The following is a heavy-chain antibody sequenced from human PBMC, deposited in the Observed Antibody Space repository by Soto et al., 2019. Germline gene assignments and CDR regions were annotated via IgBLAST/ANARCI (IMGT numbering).Heavy chain of an antibody. CDR3: ARDRVGDGAYSLDY. CDR1: GLGGDK. D-gene: IGHD3-10*01. J-gene: IGHJ4*02. Sequence: DLVESGGGLMQPGGSLGVSCAASGLGGDKLGWVRQAPGKGLEWVASLLTNGVTQYADSVKGRFTVSRDSSTNTQYLRMNSLRVEDTAVYYCARDRVGDGAYSLDYWAQGILVTVSS. CDR2: LLTNGVT. V-gene: IGHV3-53*01.